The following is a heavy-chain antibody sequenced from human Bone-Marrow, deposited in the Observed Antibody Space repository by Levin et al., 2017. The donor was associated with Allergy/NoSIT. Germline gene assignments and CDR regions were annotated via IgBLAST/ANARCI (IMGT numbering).Heavy chain of an antibody. CDR1: GGTFSTDG. D-gene: IGHD5-24*01. V-gene: IGHV1-69*06. Sequence: ASVKVSCRASGGTFSTDGISWVRQAPGQGLEWMGGIIPIFNKPNYAQKFQGRVTITADRVTSTVYMQLRSLRPEDTAVYYCARARSGADGYIFARFDYWGQGTLVTVSS. J-gene: IGHJ4*02. CDR2: IIPIFNKP. CDR3: ARARSGADGYIFARFDY.